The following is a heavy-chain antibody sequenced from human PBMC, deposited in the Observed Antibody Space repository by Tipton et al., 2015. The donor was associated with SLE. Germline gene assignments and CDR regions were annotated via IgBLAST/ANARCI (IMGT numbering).Heavy chain of an antibody. J-gene: IGHJ4*02. Sequence: SLRLSCAASGFTFSSYAMHWVRQAPGKGLEWVAVISYDGSNKYYADSVKGRFTISRDNSKNTLYLQMNSLRAEDTAVYYCARAQLGYCSGGSCQREVDYWGQGTLVTVSS. CDR1: GFTFSSYA. CDR3: ARAQLGYCSGGSCQREVDY. CDR2: ISYDGSNK. D-gene: IGHD2-15*01. V-gene: IGHV3-30*04.